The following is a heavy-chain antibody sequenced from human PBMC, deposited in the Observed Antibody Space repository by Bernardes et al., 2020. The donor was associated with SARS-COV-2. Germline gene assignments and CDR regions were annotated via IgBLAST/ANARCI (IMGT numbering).Heavy chain of an antibody. CDR3: ARSDWDSSPGDY. Sequence: ASVKVSCKASGYTFTGYYMHWVRQAPGQGLEWMGWINPNSGGTNYAQKFQGRVTMTRDTSISTAYMELSRLRSDDTAVYYCARSDWDSSPGDYWGQGTLVTVSS. CDR1: GYTFTGYY. V-gene: IGHV1-2*02. CDR2: INPNSGGT. J-gene: IGHJ4*02. D-gene: IGHD6-13*01.